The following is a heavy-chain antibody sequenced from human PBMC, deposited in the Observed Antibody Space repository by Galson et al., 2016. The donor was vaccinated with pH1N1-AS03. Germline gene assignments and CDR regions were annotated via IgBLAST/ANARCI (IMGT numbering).Heavy chain of an antibody. D-gene: IGHD6-13*01. V-gene: IGHV4-34*01. CDR3: ARGNPFLGSSWYEDS. CDR1: GGSLTDYQ. CDR2: ISHSGIT. J-gene: IGHJ4*02. Sequence: ETLSLTCTVSGGSLTDYQWSWIRQSPGKGLEWIGEISHSGITDYNPSLKSRVSISVDTSKDQFSLNLSSVTAADAAVYYCARGNPFLGSSWYEDSWGQGTLVIVSS.